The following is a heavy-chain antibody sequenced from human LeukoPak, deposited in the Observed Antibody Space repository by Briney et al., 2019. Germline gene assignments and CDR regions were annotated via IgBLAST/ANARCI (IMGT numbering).Heavy chain of an antibody. Sequence: TGGSLRLSCAASGFTFSSYSMNWVCQAPGKGLEWVSSISRSGSTKYYADSVKGRFTISRDNAKNSLFLQMNSLRAEDTAVYYCARVLRYCSGGNCYSGGLGYMDVWGKGTTVTISS. J-gene: IGHJ6*03. CDR2: ISRSGSTK. CDR3: ARVLRYCSGGNCYSGGLGYMDV. V-gene: IGHV3-48*04. D-gene: IGHD2-15*01. CDR1: GFTFSSYS.